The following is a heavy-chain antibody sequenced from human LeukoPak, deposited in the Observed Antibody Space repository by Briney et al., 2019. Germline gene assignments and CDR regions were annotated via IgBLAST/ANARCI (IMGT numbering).Heavy chain of an antibody. J-gene: IGHJ5*02. D-gene: IGHD6-19*01. Sequence: SETLSLTCSVSGDSITGYYWSWIRQPAGKGLEWIGRIYSSGSINYNPSLEGRLTLSVDTSRNEFSLRLTSVTAADTALYYCSREEGNRSGPDLWGQGTLVTVSS. V-gene: IGHV4-4*07. CDR2: IYSSGSI. CDR3: SREEGNRSGPDL. CDR1: GDSITGYY.